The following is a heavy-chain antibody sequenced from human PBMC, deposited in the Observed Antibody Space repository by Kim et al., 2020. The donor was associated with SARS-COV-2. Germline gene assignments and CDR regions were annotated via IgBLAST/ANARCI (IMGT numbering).Heavy chain of an antibody. V-gene: IGHV3-23*03. CDR2: IYGSGSGT. Sequence: GGSLRLSCVASGFTFSSFAMCWVRQAPEKGLEWVSFIYGSGSGTYYADSVRGRFTISRDNSKNTLHLQMDSLRVEDTAIYYCAKDLPGHGFYDYWGQGALVTVSS. D-gene: IGHD3-10*01. CDR1: GFTFSSFA. CDR3: AKDLPGHGFYDY. J-gene: IGHJ4*02.